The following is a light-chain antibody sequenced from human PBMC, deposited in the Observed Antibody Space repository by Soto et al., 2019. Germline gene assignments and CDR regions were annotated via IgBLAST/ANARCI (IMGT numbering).Light chain of an antibody. CDR2: DVS. V-gene: IGLV2-14*01. J-gene: IGLJ1*01. Sequence: QCALTQAASGSGSPGQSITISCTGTSSDVGGYNYVSWYQQHPGKAPKLMIYDVSNRPSGVSNRFSGSKSGNTASLTISGLQAEDEADYYCSSYTSSSTLRVFGTGTKVTVL. CDR3: SSYTSSSTLRV. CDR1: SSDVGGYNY.